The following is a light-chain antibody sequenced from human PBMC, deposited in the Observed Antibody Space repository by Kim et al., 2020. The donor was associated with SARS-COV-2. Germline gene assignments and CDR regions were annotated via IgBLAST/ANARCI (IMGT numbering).Light chain of an antibody. V-gene: IGLV3-21*03. J-gene: IGLJ2*01. CDR2: YDS. CDR3: QVWDNTSDQVV. CDR1: NIGSKS. Sequence: APVKTARITCGGDNIGSKSVHWYQQKPGQGPVMVVSYDSDRPSGIPERFSGSNSGNTATLIIRRVEAGDEADYYCQVWDNTSDQVVFGGGTQLTVL.